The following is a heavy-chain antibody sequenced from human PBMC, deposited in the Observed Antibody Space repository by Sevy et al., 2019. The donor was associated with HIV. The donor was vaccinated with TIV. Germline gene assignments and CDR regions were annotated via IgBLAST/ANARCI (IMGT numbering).Heavy chain of an antibody. CDR2: INPNTSDT. CDR3: ARDFLAVTSIPSDAFDI. Sequence: ASVMVSCKASGYSFTGYYMNWVRQAPGQGLEWMGWINPNTSDTTYSEKFEGRVTMTRDSSLSTAYLELRGLRSDDTAVYYCARDFLAVTSIPSDAFDIWGQGTLVTVSS. CDR1: GYSFTGYY. D-gene: IGHD2-21*02. J-gene: IGHJ3*02. V-gene: IGHV1-2*02.